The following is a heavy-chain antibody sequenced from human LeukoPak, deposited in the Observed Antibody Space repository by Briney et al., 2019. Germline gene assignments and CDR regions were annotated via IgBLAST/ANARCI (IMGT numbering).Heavy chain of an antibody. J-gene: IGHJ3*02. CDR2: INQDGSEK. V-gene: IGHV3-7*04. Sequence: GGSLRLSCAASGFTFSSYAMSWVRQAPGKGLEWVANINQDGSEKYYVDSVKGRFTISRDNAKNSLYLQINSLRAEDTALCYCARRERLGYRYGRGTLDIWGQGTMVTVSS. D-gene: IGHD5-18*01. CDR3: ARRERLGYRYGRGTLDI. CDR1: GFTFSSYA.